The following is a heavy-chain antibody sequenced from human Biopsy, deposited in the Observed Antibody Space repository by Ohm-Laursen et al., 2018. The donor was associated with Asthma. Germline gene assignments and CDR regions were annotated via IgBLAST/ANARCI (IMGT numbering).Heavy chain of an antibody. CDR2: INPSGAGT. D-gene: IGHD2-8*01. J-gene: IGHJ4*02. CDR3: ARARETTNYGDSDFDI. CDR1: GDSFSNYA. Sequence: GASVKVSCKASGDSFSNYAINWVRQAPGQGLEWMGIINPSGAGTRYAEKFRGRLIVTRDASTRTAFMGLRSLRSDDTAIYFCARARETTNYGDSDFDIWGQGTLITVSS. V-gene: IGHV1-46*01.